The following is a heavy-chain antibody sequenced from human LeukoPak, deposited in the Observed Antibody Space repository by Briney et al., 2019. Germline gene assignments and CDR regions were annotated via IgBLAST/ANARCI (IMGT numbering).Heavy chain of an antibody. CDR3: ARSLWRRSTWYTFDY. V-gene: IGHV4-61*01. J-gene: IGHJ4*02. CDR1: GGSIRTSIFY. CDR2: IYYSVST. D-gene: IGHD6-13*01. Sequence: PSETLSLTCTVSGGSIRTSIFYWSWIRQPPGKGLEWIACIYYSVSTTYNPSLKSRVSISVDTSKSQFSLRLMSVTAADTAVYCCARSLWRRSTWYTFDYWGQGTLVTVSS.